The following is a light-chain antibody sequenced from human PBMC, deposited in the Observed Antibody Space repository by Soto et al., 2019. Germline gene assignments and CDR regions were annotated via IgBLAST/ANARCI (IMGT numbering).Light chain of an antibody. CDR3: SSYSTSSTLVV. CDR1: SSDVGSSNY. V-gene: IGLV2-14*03. Sequence: QSVLTQPASVSGSPGQSITISCSGSSSDVGSSNYVSWYQQHPGKAPKLMIYDVSNRPSGLSNRFSGSKSGNTASLTISGLQAEDEADYYCSSYSTSSTLVVFGGGTQLTVL. CDR2: DVS. J-gene: IGLJ2*01.